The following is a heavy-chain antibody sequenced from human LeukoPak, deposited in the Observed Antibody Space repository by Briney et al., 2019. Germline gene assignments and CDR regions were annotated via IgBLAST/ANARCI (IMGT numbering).Heavy chain of an antibody. CDR1: GGSISSYY. CDR3: ARRAAAAIVYYYYYMDV. J-gene: IGHJ6*03. Sequence: SETLSLTCTVSGGSISSYYWSWIRQPAGKGLEWIGRIYTSGNTNYNPSLKSRVTMSLDTSKNQFSLKLNSVTAADTAVYYCARRAAAAIVYYYYYMDVWGKGTTVTVSS. D-gene: IGHD2-2*02. CDR2: IYTSGNT. V-gene: IGHV4-4*07.